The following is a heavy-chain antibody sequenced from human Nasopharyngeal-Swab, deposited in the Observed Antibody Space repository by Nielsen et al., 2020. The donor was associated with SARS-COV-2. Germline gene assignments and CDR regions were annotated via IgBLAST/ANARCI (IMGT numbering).Heavy chain of an antibody. J-gene: IGHJ4*02. CDR1: GFTFSDYY. Sequence: GGSLRLSCAVSGFTFSDYYMSWIRQAPGKGLEWVSFISSSSDTINYADSVKGRFTISRDNAKNSLYLQMNSLRAEDTAVYYCAGLQRGPFDYWGQGTLVTVSS. V-gene: IGHV3-11*04. D-gene: IGHD3-16*01. CDR3: AGLQRGPFDY. CDR2: ISSSSDTI.